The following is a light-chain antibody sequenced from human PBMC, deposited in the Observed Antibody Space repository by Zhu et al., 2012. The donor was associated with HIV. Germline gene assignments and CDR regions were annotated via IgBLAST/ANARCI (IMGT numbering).Light chain of an antibody. CDR2: DAS. CDR3: QQYGSSPFS. CDR1: QSISNRY. Sequence: EIVLTQSPGTLSLSPGERATLSCRASQSISNRYLAWYQQRPGQAPRLLIYDASSRATGFSDRFSGSGSGTDFTLTISRLEPEDFAVYYCQQYGSSPFSFGPGTKVDFK. V-gene: IGKV3-20*01. J-gene: IGKJ3*01.